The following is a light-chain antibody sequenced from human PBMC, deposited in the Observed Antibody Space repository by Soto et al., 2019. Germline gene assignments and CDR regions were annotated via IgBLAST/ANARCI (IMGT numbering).Light chain of an antibody. Sequence: DLQMTQSSSTLSAPVGDRGSIHCRASQSISSWLAWYQQKPGKAPKLLIYDASSLESGVPSRFSGSGSGTEFTLTISSLQPDDFATYYCQQYNHYSGLTFGGGTKVDI. J-gene: IGKJ4*01. CDR2: DAS. CDR3: QQYNHYSGLT. V-gene: IGKV1-5*01. CDR1: QSISSW.